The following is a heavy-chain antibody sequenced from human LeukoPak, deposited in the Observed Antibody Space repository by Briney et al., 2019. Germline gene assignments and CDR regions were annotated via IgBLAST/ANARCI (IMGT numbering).Heavy chain of an antibody. CDR2: ISSNGGST. CDR1: GFTFSSYA. J-gene: IGHJ6*02. V-gene: IGHV3-64D*06. Sequence: PGGSLRLSCSASGFTFSSYAIHWVRQAPGKGLEYVSTISSNGGSTYYADSVKGRFTISRDNSKNTLYLQMSSLRAEDMAVYYCVKDGPAQQLADRVGYYGMDVWGPRTTVTVSS. CDR3: VKDGPAQQLADRVGYYGMDV. D-gene: IGHD6-13*01.